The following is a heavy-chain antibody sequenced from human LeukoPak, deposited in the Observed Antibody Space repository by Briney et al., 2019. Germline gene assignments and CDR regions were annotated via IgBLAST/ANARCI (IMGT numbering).Heavy chain of an antibody. V-gene: IGHV3-21*01. CDR3: ARGADNYGYIFDY. CDR1: GFTFNSYA. CDR2: ISSSGNNT. J-gene: IGHJ4*02. D-gene: IGHD5-18*01. Sequence: GGSLRLSCAASGFTFNSYAMNWVRQAPGKGLEWVSTISSSGNNTYYTDSVKGRFTISRDNAKNSLYLQMNSLRAEDTAVYYCARGADNYGYIFDYWGQGTLVTVSS.